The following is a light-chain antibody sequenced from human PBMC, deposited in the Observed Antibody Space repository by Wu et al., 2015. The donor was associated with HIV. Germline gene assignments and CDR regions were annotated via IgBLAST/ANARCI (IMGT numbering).Light chain of an antibody. J-gene: IGKJ3*01. CDR3: QQTFYFPFT. V-gene: IGKV3-15*01. CDR2: SAS. Sequence: IVMTQSPATLSVSPGESATLSCRASQSISSNLAWYQHKPGQAPRLLIYSASTRATDIPARLSGSGSDTDFSLTINNLQPEDFATYYCQQTFYFPFTFGPGTKVDVK. CDR1: QSISSN.